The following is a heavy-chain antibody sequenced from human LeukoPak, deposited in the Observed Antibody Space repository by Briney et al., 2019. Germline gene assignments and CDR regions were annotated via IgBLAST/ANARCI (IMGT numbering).Heavy chain of an antibody. CDR1: GFTFSSYE. CDR3: ARASYDRSAYRYFDY. D-gene: IGHD3-22*01. V-gene: IGHV3-48*03. J-gene: IGHJ4*02. Sequence: QTGGSLRLSCSAWGFTFSSYEMNGVRQAPGKGVEGVSYISSSGNTIHYADSVKGRFTISRDNAKSSLYLQLNSLRADDTAIYYCARASYDRSAYRYFDYWGQGTLVTVSS. CDR2: ISSSGNTI.